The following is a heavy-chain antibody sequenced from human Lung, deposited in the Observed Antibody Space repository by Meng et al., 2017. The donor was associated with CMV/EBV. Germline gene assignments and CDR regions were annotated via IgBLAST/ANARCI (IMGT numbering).Heavy chain of an antibody. CDR2: IYYSGST. D-gene: IGHD3-3*01. V-gene: IGHV4-59*01. J-gene: IGHJ6*02. CDR3: ARFTIFGVVMDGMDV. CDR1: GGSISSYY. Sequence: SETLSLTCTVSGGSISSYYWSWIRQPPGKGLEWIGYIYYSGSTNYNPSLKGRVTISVDTSKNQFSLKLSSVTAADTAVYYCARFTIFGVVMDGMDVWGQGTTVXVSS.